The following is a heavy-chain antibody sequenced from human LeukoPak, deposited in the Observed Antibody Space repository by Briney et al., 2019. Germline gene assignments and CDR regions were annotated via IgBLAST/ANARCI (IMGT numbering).Heavy chain of an antibody. V-gene: IGHV3-48*02. J-gene: IGHJ4*02. CDR1: GFTLSSNS. CDR2: ISSSTTTI. Sequence: SGGSLRLSCAASGFTLSSNSMNWVRQAPGKGLEWVSYISSSTTTIHYADSVKGRFTISRENAKNSLYLQMNSLRDEDTAVYYCARDLDGSGRAFDFRGQGALVTVSS. D-gene: IGHD3-10*01. CDR3: ARDLDGSGRAFDF.